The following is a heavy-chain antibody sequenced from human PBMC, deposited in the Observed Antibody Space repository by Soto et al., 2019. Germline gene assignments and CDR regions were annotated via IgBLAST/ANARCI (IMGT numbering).Heavy chain of an antibody. J-gene: IGHJ4*02. CDR2: IYYFGST. Sequence: SETLSLTCTVSGGSISSNGNYWSWVRQHPGKGLEWIGNIYYFGSTYFSPPLKSRVTISADTSKNQFSLSLTSVTAADTAVYYCARILSGPNGSAFDYWGLVIHVSVS. CDR1: GGSISSNGNY. V-gene: IGHV4-31*03. D-gene: IGHD3-10*01. CDR3: ARILSGPNGSAFDY.